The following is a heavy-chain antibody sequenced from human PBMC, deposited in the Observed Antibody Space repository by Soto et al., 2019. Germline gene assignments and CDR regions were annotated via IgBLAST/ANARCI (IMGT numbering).Heavy chain of an antibody. D-gene: IGHD3-10*01. J-gene: IGHJ6*02. CDR3: ARDRGYDAHDYYYNAMDV. V-gene: IGHV3-21*01. Sequence: GGSLRLSCISSGFTFRTYTMNWVRQAPGKGLEWVSGIRGFSPYTFYAESVKGRFTISRDNAKNSLYLQMNSLRAEDTAVYYCARDRGYDAHDYYYNAMDVWGQGTTVTV. CDR2: IRGFSPYT. CDR1: GFTFRTYT.